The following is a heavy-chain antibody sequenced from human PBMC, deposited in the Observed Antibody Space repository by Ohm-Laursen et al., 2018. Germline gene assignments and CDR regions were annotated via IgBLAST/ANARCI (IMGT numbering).Heavy chain of an antibody. J-gene: IGHJ4*02. D-gene: IGHD3-9*01. CDR2: ITYWGIIKSWGTT. CDR3: ARRHPDGTGYHYFDY. Sequence: SETLSLTCSVFSNPISSNDEHWDWIRQPPGKGLEWIGTITYWGIIKSWGTTYYNPSLTSRVTISLDTSKSQFSLRLAYVAAADTAVYYCARRHPDGTGYHYFDYWGQGIRVTVSS. CDR1: SNPISSNDEH. V-gene: IGHV4-39*01.